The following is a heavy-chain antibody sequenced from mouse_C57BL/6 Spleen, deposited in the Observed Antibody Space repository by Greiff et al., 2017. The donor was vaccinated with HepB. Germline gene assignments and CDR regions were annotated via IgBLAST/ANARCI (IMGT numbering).Heavy chain of an antibody. Sequence: DVMLVESGGGLVQPGGSLKLSCAASGFTFSDYGMAWVRQAPRKGPEWVAFISNLAYSIYYADTVTGRFTISRENAKNTLYLEMSSLRSEDTAMYYCARQGYYGSRAFAYWGQGTLVTVSA. CDR3: ARQGYYGSRAFAY. V-gene: IGHV5-15*01. D-gene: IGHD1-1*01. J-gene: IGHJ3*01. CDR1: GFTFSDYG. CDR2: ISNLAYSI.